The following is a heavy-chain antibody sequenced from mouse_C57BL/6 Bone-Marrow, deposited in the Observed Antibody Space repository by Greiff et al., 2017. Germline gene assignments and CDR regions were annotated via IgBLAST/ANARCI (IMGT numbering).Heavy chain of an antibody. V-gene: IGHV5-15*01. CDR1: GFTFSDYG. CDR2: ISNLAYSI. J-gene: IGHJ4*01. CDR3: ARNPYYYAMDD. Sequence: EVKLMESGGGLVQPGGSLKLSCAASGFTFSDYGMAWVRQAPRKGPEWVAFISNLAYSIYYADPVTVRFTISRENAKNTLYLERSRLRSEDTAVYYCARNPYYYAMDDWGQGTSVTVSS.